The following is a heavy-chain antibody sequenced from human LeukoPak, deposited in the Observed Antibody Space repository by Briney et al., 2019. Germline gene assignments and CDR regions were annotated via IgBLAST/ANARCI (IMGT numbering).Heavy chain of an antibody. CDR3: ARRDSFDLFF. D-gene: IGHD2-21*02. CDR2: INHSGST. CDR1: GGTFSGYY. Sequence: SETLSLTCAVYGGTFSGYYWSWIRQPPGKGLEWIGEINHSGSTNYNPSLKSRVTISVDTSKNQFSLKLSSVTAADTAVYYCARRDSFDLFFWGQGTPVTVSS. J-gene: IGHJ4*02. V-gene: IGHV4-34*01.